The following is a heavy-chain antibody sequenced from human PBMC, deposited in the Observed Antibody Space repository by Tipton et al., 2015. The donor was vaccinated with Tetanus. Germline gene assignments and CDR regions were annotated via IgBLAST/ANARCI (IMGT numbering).Heavy chain of an antibody. CDR3: ARTEEWSPVNYGMDV. CDR2: IYPGDSDT. CDR1: GYSFTSYW. V-gene: IGHV5-51*01. J-gene: IGHJ6*02. Sequence: VQLVQSGAEVKKPGESLKISCKGSGYSFTSYWIGWVRQMPGKGLEWMGIIYPGDSDTRYSPPFQGRVTISAAKSISTAYLQWSSLKASDTAMYYCARTEEWSPVNYGMDVWGQGTTVTVS. D-gene: IGHD3-3*01.